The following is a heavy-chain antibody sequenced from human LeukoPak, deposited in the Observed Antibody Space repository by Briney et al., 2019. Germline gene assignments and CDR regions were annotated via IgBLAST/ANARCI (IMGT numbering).Heavy chain of an antibody. CDR1: GFTFSTFG. V-gene: IGHV3-30*04. CDR2: ISDDGRIT. Sequence: GGSLSPSCAASGFTFSTFGFHWVRQAPGKGLEWVALISDDGRITYYADSVRGRFTVSRDDYQNTLYLQMNSLRVDDAGVYYCVTEERDVVDFDYWGQGTLFAVSA. CDR3: VTEERDVVDFDY. J-gene: IGHJ4*02. D-gene: IGHD5-24*01.